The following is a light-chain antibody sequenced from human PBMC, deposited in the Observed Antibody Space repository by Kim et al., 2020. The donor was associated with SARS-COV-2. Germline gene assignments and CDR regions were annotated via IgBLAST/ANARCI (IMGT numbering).Light chain of an antibody. CDR3: HQYNTPPWT. V-gene: IGKV3-20*01. Sequence: PGERATLSCRASQSLSSSFLAWYHQKPGQAPRLLIYGASARATGIPDRFSGTGSGTDFTLTISRLEPEDFAVYYCHQYNTPPWTFGQGTKVDIK. CDR1: QSLSSSF. J-gene: IGKJ1*01. CDR2: GAS.